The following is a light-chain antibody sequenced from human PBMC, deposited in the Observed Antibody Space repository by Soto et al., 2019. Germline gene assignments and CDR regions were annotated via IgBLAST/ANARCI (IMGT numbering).Light chain of an antibody. Sequence: PGERATLSFRASQSVSSYLAWYQQKPGQAPRLLIYDASNRATGIPARFSGSVSGTDFTLTISSLEPADFEVYYCQPRSNWPPHFGQGTRLEIK. CDR2: DAS. CDR1: QSVSSY. V-gene: IGKV3-11*01. CDR3: QPRSNWPPH. J-gene: IGKJ5*01.